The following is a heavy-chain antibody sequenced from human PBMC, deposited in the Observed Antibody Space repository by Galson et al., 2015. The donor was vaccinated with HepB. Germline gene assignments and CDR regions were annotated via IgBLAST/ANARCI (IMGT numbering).Heavy chain of an antibody. CDR3: VNGWSTVTTRGEY. J-gene: IGHJ4*02. CDR1: GFTFSSYA. CDR2: ISSNGGST. D-gene: IGHD4-17*01. V-gene: IGHV3-64D*06. Sequence: SLRLSCAASGFTFSSYAMHWVRQAPGKGLEYVSAISSNGGSTYYADSVKGRFTISRDNSKNTLYLQMSSLRAEDTAVYYCVNGWSTVTTRGEYWGQGTLVTVSS.